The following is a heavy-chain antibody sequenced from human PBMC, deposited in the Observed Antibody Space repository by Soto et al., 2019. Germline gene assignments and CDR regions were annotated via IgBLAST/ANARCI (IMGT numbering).Heavy chain of an antibody. CDR3: ARDGDIVATIADY. Sequence: TGGSLRLSCAASGFTFSSYSMNWVRQAPGKGLEWVSSISSSSSYIYYADSVKGRFTISRDNAKNSLYLQMNSLRAEDTAVYYCARDGDIVATIADYWGQGTLVTVSS. D-gene: IGHD5-12*01. V-gene: IGHV3-21*01. J-gene: IGHJ4*02. CDR1: GFTFSSYS. CDR2: ISSSSSYI.